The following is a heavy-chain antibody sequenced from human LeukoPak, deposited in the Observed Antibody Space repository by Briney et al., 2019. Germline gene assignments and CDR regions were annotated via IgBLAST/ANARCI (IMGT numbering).Heavy chain of an antibody. V-gene: IGHV4-39*01. Sequence: PSETLSLTCTVSGGSISRSSYYWGWIRQPPGKGLEWIGSIYYSVSTYYNPSLKSRVTISVDTSKNQFSLKLSSVTAADTAVDYCARRYDSSGFHLFDYWGQGTLVTVSS. J-gene: IGHJ4*02. CDR3: ARRYDSSGFHLFDY. D-gene: IGHD3-22*01. CDR2: IYYSVST. CDR1: GGSISRSSYY.